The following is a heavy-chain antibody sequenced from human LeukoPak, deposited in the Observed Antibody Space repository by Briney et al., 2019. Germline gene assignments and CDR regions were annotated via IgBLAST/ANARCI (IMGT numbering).Heavy chain of an antibody. CDR3: AKARYFDWLLRDAYFDY. CDR1: GFTFSSYA. V-gene: IGHV3-9*01. Sequence: GGSLRLSCAASGFTFSSYAMSWVRQAPGKGLEWVSGISWNSGSIGYADSVKGRFTISRDNAKNSLYLQMNSLRAEDTALYYCAKARYFDWLLRDAYFDYWGQGTLVTVSS. J-gene: IGHJ4*02. D-gene: IGHD3-9*01. CDR2: ISWNSGSI.